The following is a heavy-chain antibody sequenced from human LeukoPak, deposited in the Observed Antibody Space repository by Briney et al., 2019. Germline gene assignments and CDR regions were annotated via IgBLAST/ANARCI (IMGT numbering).Heavy chain of an antibody. CDR2: IRSKAYGGTT. Sequence: GGSLRLSCTASGFTFGDYAMSWVRQAPGKGLEWVGFIRSKAYGGTTEYAASVKGRFTISRDDSKSIAYLQMNSLKTEDTAVYYCTRDSKSSSWDRTYYYYYYMDVWGKGTTVTISS. CDR1: GFTFGDYA. V-gene: IGHV3-49*04. D-gene: IGHD6-13*01. J-gene: IGHJ6*03. CDR3: TRDSKSSSWDRTYYYYYYMDV.